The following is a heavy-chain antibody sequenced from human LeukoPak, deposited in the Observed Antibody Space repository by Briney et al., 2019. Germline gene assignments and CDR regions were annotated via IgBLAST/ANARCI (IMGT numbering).Heavy chain of an antibody. CDR2: ISGSGGST. D-gene: IGHD5-18*01. Sequence: GGSLRLSCAASGFTFSSYAMSWVRQAPGKGLEWVSAISGSGGSTYYADSVKGRFTISRDNSKNTLYLQMNSLRAEDTAVYYCAKDWGYSYGYYSDYWGQGTLVTVSS. J-gene: IGHJ4*02. CDR1: GFTFSSYA. V-gene: IGHV3-23*01. CDR3: AKDWGYSYGYYSDY.